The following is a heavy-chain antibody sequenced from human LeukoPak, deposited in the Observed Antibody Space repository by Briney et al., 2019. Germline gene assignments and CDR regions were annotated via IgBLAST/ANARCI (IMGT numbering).Heavy chain of an antibody. V-gene: IGHV4-34*01. CDR1: GGSFSGYY. J-gene: IGHJ6*03. CDR2: INHSGST. D-gene: IGHD3-10*01. Sequence: SETLSLTCAVYGGSFSGYYWSWIRQPPGKGLEWIGEINHSGSTNYNPSLKSRVTISVDTSKNQFSLKLSSVTAADTAVYYCARGRITMVRGGPNYYYYMDVWGKGTTVTVSS. CDR3: ARGRITMVRGGPNYYYYMDV.